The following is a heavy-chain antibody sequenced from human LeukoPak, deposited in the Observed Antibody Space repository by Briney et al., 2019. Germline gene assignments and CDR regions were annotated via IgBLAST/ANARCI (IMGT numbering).Heavy chain of an antibody. V-gene: IGHV1-2*04. CDR1: GYTFTGYY. D-gene: IGHD3-22*01. CDR2: INPNSGGT. CDR3: ARDGTYYYDGSGLFTPLPYYGMDV. J-gene: IGHJ6*02. Sequence: ASVKVSCKASGYTFTGYYMHWVRQAPGQGLEWMGWINPNSGGTNYAQKFQGWVTMTRDTSTSTVYMELSSLRSEDTAVYYCARDGTYYYDGSGLFTPLPYYGMDVWGQGTTVTVSS.